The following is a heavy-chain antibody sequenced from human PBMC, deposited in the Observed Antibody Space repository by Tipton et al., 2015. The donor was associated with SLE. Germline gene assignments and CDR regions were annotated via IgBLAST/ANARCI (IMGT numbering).Heavy chain of an antibody. Sequence: SLRLSCAASGFTFSDFAMHWVRQAPGKGLEWVSLILWDGGVTYYADSVKGRFTISRDNSKNTLYLQMNSLRAEDTAVYYCARDVVGATEGLDYWGQGTLVTVSS. CDR3: ARDVVGATEGLDY. J-gene: IGHJ4*02. V-gene: IGHV3-43D*04. D-gene: IGHD1-26*01. CDR1: GFTFSDFA. CDR2: ILWDGGVT.